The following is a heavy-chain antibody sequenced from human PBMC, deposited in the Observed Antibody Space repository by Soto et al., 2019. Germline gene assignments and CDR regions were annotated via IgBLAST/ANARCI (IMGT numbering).Heavy chain of an antibody. CDR2: ISAYNGNT. J-gene: IGHJ4*02. Sequence: QVQLVQSGAEVKKSGASVKVSCKASGYTFINYAFSWVRQAPGQGLEWMGWISAYNGNTNYAQKLQGRVTMTTDTSTSTAYMELRSLRSDDTAVYYCARGWFGEFMYYFDYWGQGTLVTVSS. CDR1: GYTFINYA. D-gene: IGHD3-10*01. V-gene: IGHV1-18*01. CDR3: ARGWFGEFMYYFDY.